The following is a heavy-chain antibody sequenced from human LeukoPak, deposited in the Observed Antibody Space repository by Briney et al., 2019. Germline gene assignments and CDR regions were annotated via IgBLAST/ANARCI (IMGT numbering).Heavy chain of an antibody. D-gene: IGHD3-22*01. CDR1: GFTFSSYG. V-gene: IGHV3-30*18. CDR3: AKGITMIVVDYFDY. CDR2: ISYDGSNK. Sequence: GGSLRLSCAASGFTFSSYGMHWVRQAPGKGLEWVAVISYDGSNKYYADSVKGRFTISRDNSKNTLYLQMNSLRAEDTAVYYCAKGITMIVVDYFDYWGQGTLVTVSS. J-gene: IGHJ4*02.